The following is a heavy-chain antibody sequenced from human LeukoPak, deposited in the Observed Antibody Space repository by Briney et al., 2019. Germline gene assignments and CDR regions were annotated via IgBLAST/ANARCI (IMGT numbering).Heavy chain of an antibody. CDR3: ARTMVRGVITSSFDF. CDR2: IYPSDPDT. D-gene: IGHD3-10*01. Sequence: GESLKLSCKGSGYSFTSYWIGRLRQMPGKGLEWMGIIYPSDPDTRYSPSFQGQVTISADKSVSTAYLQWSSLDASDTAMYYCARTMVRGVITSSFDFWGQGTLVTVSS. J-gene: IGHJ4*02. CDR1: GYSFTSYW. V-gene: IGHV5-51*01.